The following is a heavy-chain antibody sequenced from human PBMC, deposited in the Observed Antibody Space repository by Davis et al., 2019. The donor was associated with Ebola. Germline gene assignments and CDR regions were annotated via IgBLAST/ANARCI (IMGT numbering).Heavy chain of an antibody. CDR3: ASAEYYYYMDV. V-gene: IGHV3-11*04. J-gene: IGHJ6*03. CDR1: GFTFSDYY. CDR2: ISSSGSTI. Sequence: GESLKTSCAASGFTFSDYYMSWIRQAPGKGLEWVSYISSSGSTIYYADSVKGRFTISRDNAKNSLYLQMNSLRAEDTAVYYCASAEYYYYMDVWGKGTTVTVSS.